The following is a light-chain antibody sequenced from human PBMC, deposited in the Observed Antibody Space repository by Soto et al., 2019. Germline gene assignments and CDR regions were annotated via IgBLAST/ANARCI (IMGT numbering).Light chain of an antibody. J-gene: IGKJ3*01. V-gene: IGKV3-11*01. Sequence: EIVLTQSPATLSLSPGERATLSCRASQSVSSYLAWYQQKPGQAPRLLIYDASNRATGIPARFSGSGSGTDFTLPISSLEPEDFAVYYCQQRSNWRFTFGPGTKVDIK. CDR3: QQRSNWRFT. CDR1: QSVSSY. CDR2: DAS.